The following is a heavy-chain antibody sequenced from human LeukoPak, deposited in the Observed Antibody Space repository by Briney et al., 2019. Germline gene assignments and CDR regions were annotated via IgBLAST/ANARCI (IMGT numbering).Heavy chain of an antibody. J-gene: IGHJ4*02. CDR1: GFTFDDYA. CDR3: AKDSGYYYDSSGLFDY. CDR2: ISWNSGSI. V-gene: IGHV3-9*01. D-gene: IGHD3-22*01. Sequence: TGRSLRLSCAASGFTFDDYAMHWVWQAPGKGLEWVSGISWNSGSIGYADSVKGRFTISRDNAKNSLYLQMNSLRVEDTALYYCAKDSGYYYDSSGLFDYWGQGTLVTVSS.